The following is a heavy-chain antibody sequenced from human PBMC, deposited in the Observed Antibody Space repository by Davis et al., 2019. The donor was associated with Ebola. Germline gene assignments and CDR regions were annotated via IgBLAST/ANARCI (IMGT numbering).Heavy chain of an antibody. J-gene: IGHJ6*02. V-gene: IGHV4-61*09. Sequence: PSETLSLTCTVSGGSISSGGYYWSWIRQPAGKGLEWVGHIYTSGSTKYNLSLKNRVTISVDTSKNQFSLKLSSVTAADTAVYYCARDRVRILRFLEGLGMDVWGQGTTVTVSS. CDR3: ARDRVRILRFLEGLGMDV. CDR2: IYTSGST. D-gene: IGHD3-3*01. CDR1: GGSISSGGYY.